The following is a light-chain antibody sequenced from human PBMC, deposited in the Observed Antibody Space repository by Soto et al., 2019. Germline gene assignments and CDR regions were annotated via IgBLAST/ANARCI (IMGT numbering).Light chain of an antibody. CDR1: QSVSSN. CDR2: DAS. Sequence: EIVMTQSPATLSVSPGERATLSCRASQSVSSNLAWYQQKPGQAPRLLIYDASTSATGIPARFSGSGSGTDFTLTISSLQSEDFVVYYCQQYNNWRTFGQGTKVDIK. J-gene: IGKJ1*01. V-gene: IGKV3-15*01. CDR3: QQYNNWRT.